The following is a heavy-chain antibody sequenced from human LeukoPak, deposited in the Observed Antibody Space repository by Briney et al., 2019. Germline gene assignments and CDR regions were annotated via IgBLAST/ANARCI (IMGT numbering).Heavy chain of an antibody. Sequence: SVKVSCKASGGTFSSYAISWVRQAPGQGLEWMGRIIPIFGIANYAQKFQGRVTITADKSTSTAYMELSSLRSEDTAVYYCARDGTSNVVVTAMAYFDYWGQGTLVTVSS. V-gene: IGHV1-69*04. D-gene: IGHD2-21*02. J-gene: IGHJ4*02. CDR1: GGTFSSYA. CDR3: ARDGTSNVVVTAMAYFDY. CDR2: IIPIFGIA.